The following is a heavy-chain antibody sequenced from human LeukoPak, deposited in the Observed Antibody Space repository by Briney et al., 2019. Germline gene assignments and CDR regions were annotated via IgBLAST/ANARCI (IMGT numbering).Heavy chain of an antibody. Sequence: SETLSLTCTVSGGSISSSSYYWGWIRQPPGKGLEWIGEINHSGSTNYNPSLKSRVTISVDTSKNQFSLKLTSVTAADTAVYYCARGRSGFYYDAFDLWGQGTLVTVSS. V-gene: IGHV4-39*07. CDR1: GGSISSSSYY. D-gene: IGHD1-26*01. CDR2: INHSGST. CDR3: ARGRSGFYYDAFDL. J-gene: IGHJ3*01.